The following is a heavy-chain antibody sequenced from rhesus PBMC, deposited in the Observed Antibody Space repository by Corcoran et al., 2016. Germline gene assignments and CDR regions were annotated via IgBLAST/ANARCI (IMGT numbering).Heavy chain of an antibody. CDR2: IYWHDSK. Sequence: QVTLKESGPALVKPTQTLTLTCTFSGFSISTTGTGVGWIGQPPGKALELLACIYWHDSKVYSTSLKSRLTLSKDTSKNPVGLTLTHMDPVDPATYFCARVVDSGLVPLDHWGQGVLGTVSS. J-gene: IGHJ4*01. D-gene: IGHD6-31*01. CDR3: ARVVDSGLVPLDH. CDR1: GFSISTTGTG. V-gene: IGHV2-95*01.